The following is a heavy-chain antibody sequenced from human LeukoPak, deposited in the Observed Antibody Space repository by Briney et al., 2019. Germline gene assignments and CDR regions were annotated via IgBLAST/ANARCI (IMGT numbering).Heavy chain of an antibody. V-gene: IGHV5-51*01. CDR2: IYPGDSDT. Sequence: GESLKISCKGSGYSFTSYWIGWVRQMPGKGLEWMGIIYPGDSDTRYSPSFQGQVTISADKSISTAYLQWSSLKASDTAMYYCARLPYCSSTSCSNNWFDPWGQGTLVTVSS. CDR1: GYSFTSYW. J-gene: IGHJ5*02. CDR3: ARLPYCSSTSCSNNWFDP. D-gene: IGHD2-2*01.